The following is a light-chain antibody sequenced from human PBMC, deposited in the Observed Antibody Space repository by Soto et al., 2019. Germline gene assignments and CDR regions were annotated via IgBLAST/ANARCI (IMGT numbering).Light chain of an antibody. CDR2: DVT. Sequence: QSALTQPASVSGSPGQSITISCTGTSSDVGAYNYVSWYQQHPGKAPKLMIYDVTNRPSGVSNRSSGSKSGYTASLTISGLQAEDEADYYCSSYTTSSTYVFGTGTKLTVL. CDR3: SSYTTSSTYV. V-gene: IGLV2-14*03. CDR1: SSDVGAYNY. J-gene: IGLJ1*01.